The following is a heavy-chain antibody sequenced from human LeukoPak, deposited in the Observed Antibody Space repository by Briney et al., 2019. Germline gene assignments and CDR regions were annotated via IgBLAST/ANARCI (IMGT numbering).Heavy chain of an antibody. V-gene: IGHV6-1*01. CDR1: GDSVSSNSAA. D-gene: IGHD2-2*01. Sequence: SQTLSLTCAISGDSVSSNSAAWNWIRQSPSRGLEGLGRTYYRFKWSNHYAVSVKSRITINPDTSKNHFSLPLNSVTPEETAVYYCAREDIVVVPAAILYDFWGQGTLVTVSS. CDR3: AREDIVVVPAAILYDF. CDR2: TYYRFKWSN. J-gene: IGHJ4*02.